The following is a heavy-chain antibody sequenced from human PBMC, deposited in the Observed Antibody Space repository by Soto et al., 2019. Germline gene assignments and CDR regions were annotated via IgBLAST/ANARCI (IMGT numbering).Heavy chain of an antibody. V-gene: IGHV4-59*01. Sequence: PSETLSLTCTVSGGSISSYYWSWIRQPPGKGLEWIGYIYYSGSTNYNPSLKSRVTISVDTSKNQFSLKLSSVTAADTAVYYCAGNIVVGSFDYWGQGTLVTVSS. CDR1: GGSISSYY. J-gene: IGHJ4*02. D-gene: IGHD2-21*01. CDR3: AGNIVVGSFDY. CDR2: IYYSGST.